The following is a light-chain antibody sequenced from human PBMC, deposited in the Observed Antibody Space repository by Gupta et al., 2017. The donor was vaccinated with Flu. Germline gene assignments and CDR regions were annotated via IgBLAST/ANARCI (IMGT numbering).Light chain of an antibody. CDR3: AAWDDGVGGPH. CDR2: GNT. CDR1: FANVGSDS. J-gene: IGLJ2*01. V-gene: IGLV1-44*01. Sequence: RVSLPCLGRFANVGSDSIGWYHQVPGMAPKLLIYGNTQRPAGVPDRFSDSRSGTSASLAISGLETEDEGVYYCAAWDDGVGGPHFGGGTRLVVL.